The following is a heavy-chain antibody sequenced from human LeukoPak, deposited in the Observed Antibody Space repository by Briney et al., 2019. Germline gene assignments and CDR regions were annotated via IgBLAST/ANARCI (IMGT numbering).Heavy chain of an antibody. CDR3: AKRALGSGSYYATSYYYYYMDV. CDR1: EFSVGSNY. D-gene: IGHD3-10*01. Sequence: TGGSLRLSCAASEFSVGSNYMTWVRQAPGKGLEWVSLIYSGGSTYYADSVKGRFTISRDNSKNTLYLLMNSLRAEDTAVYYCAKRALGSGSYYATSYYYYYMDVWGKGTTVTISS. V-gene: IGHV3-53*01. J-gene: IGHJ6*03. CDR2: IYSGGST.